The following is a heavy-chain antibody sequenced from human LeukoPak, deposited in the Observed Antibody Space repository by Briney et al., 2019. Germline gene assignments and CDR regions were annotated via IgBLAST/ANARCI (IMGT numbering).Heavy chain of an antibody. D-gene: IGHD2-2*01. CDR1: GGSISSSSYY. J-gene: IGHJ4*02. CDR3: ASQSGYQLPTTFDY. CDR2: IYYSGST. Sequence: KPSETLSLTCTVSGGSISSSSYYWGWIRQPPGKGLEWIGSIYYSGSTYYNPSLKSRVTISVDTSKNQFSLKLSSVTAADTAVYYCASQSGYQLPTTFDYWGPGTLVTVSS. V-gene: IGHV4-39*01.